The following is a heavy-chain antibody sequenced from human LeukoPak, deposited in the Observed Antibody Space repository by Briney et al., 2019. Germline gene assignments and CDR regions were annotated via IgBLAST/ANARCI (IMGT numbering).Heavy chain of an antibody. CDR1: GGSISSGSYY. CDR3: ARVAQNYYYYYMDV. Sequence: SETLSLTCTVSGGSISSGSYYWSWIRQPAGKGLEWIGRIYTSGGTNYNPSLKGRVTISVDTSKNQFSLKLSSVTAADTAVYYCARVAQNYYYYYMDVWGKGTTVTVSS. J-gene: IGHJ6*03. V-gene: IGHV4-61*02. CDR2: IYTSGGT. D-gene: IGHD2-15*01.